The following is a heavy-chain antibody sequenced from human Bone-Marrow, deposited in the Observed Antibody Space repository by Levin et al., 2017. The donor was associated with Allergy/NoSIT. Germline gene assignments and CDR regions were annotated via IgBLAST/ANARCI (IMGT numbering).Heavy chain of an antibody. CDR1: GYQFTEYW. CDR3: ARQSDELPPYNGEWVEKSYLDD. V-gene: IGHV5-51*01. D-gene: IGHD3-10*01. Sequence: PGGSLRLSCQGSGYQFTEYWIGWVRQLPGKGLEWMGNIYPGDSDTRSSPSFQGQVTISVDKSINTAYLQWDSLRASDTGMYYCARQSDELPPYNGEWVEKSYLDDWGKGTLVTVSS. CDR2: IYPGDSDT. J-gene: IGHJ4*02.